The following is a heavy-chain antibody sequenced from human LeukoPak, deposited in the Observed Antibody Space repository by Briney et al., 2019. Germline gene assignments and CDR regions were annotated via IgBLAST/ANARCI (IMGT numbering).Heavy chain of an antibody. CDR3: ARDRGNDDFDI. D-gene: IGHD3-10*01. J-gene: IGHJ3*02. CDR2: IYYSGTT. Sequence: SQTLPLPCTVSGGSISNGGYYWTWIRQHPGKGLEWIGHIYYSGTTYYNPSLKSRVTISVDTSKNQFSLKLTSVTAADTAVYYCARDRGNDDFDIWGQGTMVTVSS. CDR1: GGSISNGGYY. V-gene: IGHV4-31*03.